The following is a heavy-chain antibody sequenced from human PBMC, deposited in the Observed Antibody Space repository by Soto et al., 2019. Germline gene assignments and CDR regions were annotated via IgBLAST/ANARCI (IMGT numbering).Heavy chain of an antibody. J-gene: IGHJ3*02. V-gene: IGHV1-69*13. Sequence: ASVKVSCKASGGTFSSYAISWVRQAPGQGLEWMGGIIPIFGTANYAQKFQGRVTITADESTSTAYMELSSLRSEDTAVYYCARARDCSGGSCYGTDAFDIWGQGTMVTVSS. CDR2: IIPIFGTA. D-gene: IGHD2-15*01. CDR3: ARARDCSGGSCYGTDAFDI. CDR1: GGTFSSYA.